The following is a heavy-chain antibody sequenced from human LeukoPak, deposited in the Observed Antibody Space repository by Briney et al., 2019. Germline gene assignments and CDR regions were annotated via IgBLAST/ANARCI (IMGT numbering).Heavy chain of an antibody. CDR1: GFTFTGYY. J-gene: IGHJ4*03. V-gene: IGHV1-8*02. CDR2: MNPNSGNT. CDR3: AREGRIAGTDY. D-gene: IGHD1-26*01. Sequence: ASVKVSCKASGFTFTGYYMHWVRQATGQGLEWMGWMNPNSGNTGYAQKFQGRVTMTRNTSISTAYMELSSLRSEDTAVYYCAREGRIAGTDYWGQGTTVTVSS.